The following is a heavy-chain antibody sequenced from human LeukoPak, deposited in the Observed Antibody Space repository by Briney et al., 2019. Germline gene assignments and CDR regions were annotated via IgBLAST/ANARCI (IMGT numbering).Heavy chain of an antibody. V-gene: IGHV3-7*01. Sequence: GGSLRLSCSASGFTFSSYWMRWVRQTRGKGLEWVANIKGDGSEINYVDSAKGRFTISRDNAKNSLSLQMNSLTADDTGVYYCAREGLPYSGDYWGQGTLVTVSS. D-gene: IGHD4-11*01. J-gene: IGHJ4*02. CDR1: GFTFSSYW. CDR2: IKGDGSEI. CDR3: AREGLPYSGDY.